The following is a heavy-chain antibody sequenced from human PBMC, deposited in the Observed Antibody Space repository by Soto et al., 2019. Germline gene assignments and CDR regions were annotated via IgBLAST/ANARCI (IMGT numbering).Heavy chain of an antibody. D-gene: IGHD6-6*01. CDR2: INPNSGGT. Sequence: QVQLVQSGAEVTKPGASVKVSCKASGYTFTGYYMHWVRQAPGQGLEWMGWINPNSGGTNYAQKFQGRVTMTSDTSVIKAYVELSRQRCDYTVAYYGARAVLVAAARPPYNWFDPWGQGTLVTVSS. J-gene: IGHJ5*02. V-gene: IGHV1-2*02. CDR3: ARAVLVAAARPPYNWFDP. CDR1: GYTFTGYY.